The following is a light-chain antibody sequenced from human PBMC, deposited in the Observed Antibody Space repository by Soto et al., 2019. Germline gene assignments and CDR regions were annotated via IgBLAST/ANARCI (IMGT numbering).Light chain of an antibody. CDR3: SSYTPSNTYV. J-gene: IGLJ1*01. CDR2: EVS. Sequence: QSALTQPASVSGSPGQSITISCTGTSSDVDYYNYVSWYQQHPGKAPKLMIYEVSNRPSGVSYRFSGSKSGDTASLTISGLQAEDEADYYCSSYTPSNTYVFGTGTKVTVL. CDR1: SSDVDYYNY. V-gene: IGLV2-14*01.